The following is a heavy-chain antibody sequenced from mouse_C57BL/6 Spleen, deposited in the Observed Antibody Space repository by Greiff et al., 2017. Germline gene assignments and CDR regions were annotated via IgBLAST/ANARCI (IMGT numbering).Heavy chain of an antibody. CDR2: ISNEANNHAT. Sequence: EVKLEESGGGLVQPGGSMKLSCAASGFTFSDAWMDWVRQSPEQGLEWVAEISNEANNHATYYAESVKGMFTISRYDSKSSVYLQMNSLRAEDTGIYYFRGEFITTVGAPFGAKGYWGQGASVTVAS. J-gene: IGHJ4*01. D-gene: IGHD1-1*01. CDR3: RGEFITTVGAPFGAKGY. V-gene: IGHV6-6*01. CDR1: GFTFSDAW.